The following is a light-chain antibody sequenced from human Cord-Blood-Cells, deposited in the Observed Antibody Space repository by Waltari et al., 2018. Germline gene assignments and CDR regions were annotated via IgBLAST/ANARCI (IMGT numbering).Light chain of an antibody. CDR2: EGS. CDR1: SSDVRSYNL. J-gene: IGLJ1*01. V-gene: IGLV2-23*03. Sequence: QSALTQPASVSGSPGQSITIPCTGTSSDVRSYNLLSWYQQHPGKAPKLMIYEGSKRPSGVSNRFSGSKSGNTASLTISGLQAEDEADYYCCSYAGSSTFVYVFGTGTKVTVL. CDR3: CSYAGSSTFVYV.